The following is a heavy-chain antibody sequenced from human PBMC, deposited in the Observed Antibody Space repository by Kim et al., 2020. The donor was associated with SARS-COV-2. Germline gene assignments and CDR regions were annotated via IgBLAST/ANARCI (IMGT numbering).Heavy chain of an antibody. CDR2: IYYGGST. Sequence: SETLSLSCTVSGGSISSGTYYWGWIRQPPGKGLEWIGSIYYGGSTYYNPSLKSRVTISVDTSKYQFSLKLSSVTAADTAVYYCASGKDYSSGTYMAMEYWGQGTLVTVSS. CDR3: ASGKDYSSGTYMAMEY. CDR1: GGSISSGTYY. D-gene: IGHD3-10*01. V-gene: IGHV4-39*01. J-gene: IGHJ4*02.